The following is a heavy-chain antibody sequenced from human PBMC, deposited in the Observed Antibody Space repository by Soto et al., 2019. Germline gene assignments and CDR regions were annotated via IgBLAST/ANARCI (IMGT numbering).Heavy chain of an antibody. V-gene: IGHV3-23*01. CDR3: AKDRRVAYCSGGICYSPDY. D-gene: IGHD2-15*01. CDR1: GFTFSSHV. Sequence: EVQLWESGGGLVQPGGSLRLSCAVSGFTFSSHVMSWVRQAPGKGLEWVSAISGTGGTYYADSVKGRFTISRDNSKNALYLQTNNLRDEDTAVYYCAKDRRVAYCSGGICYSPDYWGQGTLVIVSS. J-gene: IGHJ4*02. CDR2: ISGTGGT.